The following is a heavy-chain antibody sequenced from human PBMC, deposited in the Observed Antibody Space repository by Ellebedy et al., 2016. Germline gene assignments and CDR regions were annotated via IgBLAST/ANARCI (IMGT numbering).Heavy chain of an antibody. CDR1: GFTFSSYG. CDR3: ARDEGGLYYYDSSGYDGIDY. V-gene: IGHV3-33*01. J-gene: IGHJ4*02. Sequence: GGSLRLXXAASGFTFSSYGMHWVRQAPGKGLEWVAVIWYDGSNKYYADSVKGRFTISRDNSKNTLYLQMNSLRAEETAVYYCARDEGGLYYYDSSGYDGIDYWGQGTLVTVSS. CDR2: IWYDGSNK. D-gene: IGHD3-22*01.